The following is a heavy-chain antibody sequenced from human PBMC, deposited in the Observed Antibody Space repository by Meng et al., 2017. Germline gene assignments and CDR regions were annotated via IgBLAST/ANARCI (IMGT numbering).Heavy chain of an antibody. CDR3: AKTGLNYGSGSPWDDY. J-gene: IGHJ4*02. Sequence: GESLKISCAASGFTFSSYGMTWVRQTPGKGLEWVANIKQDGSEKYYVDSVKGRFTISRDNAKNSLYLQMNSLRAEDTAVYYCAKTGLNYGSGSPWDDYWGQGTLVTVSS. CDR1: GFTFSSYG. V-gene: IGHV3-7*03. CDR2: IKQDGSEK. D-gene: IGHD3-10*01.